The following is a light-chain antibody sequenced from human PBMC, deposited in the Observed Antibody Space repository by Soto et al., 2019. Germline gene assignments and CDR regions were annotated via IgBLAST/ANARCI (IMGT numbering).Light chain of an antibody. CDR3: SSSTSSSTVV. J-gene: IGLJ2*01. CDR2: DVS. V-gene: IGLV2-14*01. Sequence: HSVLTQPASVSGSPGQSITISCTGTSSDVGGYNYVSWYQQHPGKAPKLMIYDVSNRPSGVSNRFSGSKSGNTASLTISGLQAEDEADYYCSSSTSSSTVVFGGGTQLTVL. CDR1: SSDVGGYNY.